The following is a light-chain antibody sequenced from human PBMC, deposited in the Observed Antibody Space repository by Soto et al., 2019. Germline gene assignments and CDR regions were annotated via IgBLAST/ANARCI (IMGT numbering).Light chain of an antibody. Sequence: ETLLTQSPGTLSLSPGERATLSCRASQTIRSNYLAWYRQTPGQAPRLPIYGASNRATGIADRFSGSGSGTDFTLIISRLEPEDFALYYCQQYGSSPWTFGQGTKVEIK. CDR3: QQYGSSPWT. CDR2: GAS. V-gene: IGKV3-20*01. J-gene: IGKJ1*01. CDR1: QTIRSNY.